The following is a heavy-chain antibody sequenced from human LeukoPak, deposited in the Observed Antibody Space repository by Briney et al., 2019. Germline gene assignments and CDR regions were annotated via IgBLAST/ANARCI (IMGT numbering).Heavy chain of an antibody. J-gene: IGHJ4*02. CDR3: ARALTTLTYEGY. CDR2: ISGSNSYI. D-gene: IGHD1-1*01. V-gene: IGHV3-21*01. CDR1: GFTFSNAW. Sequence: GGSLRLSCAASGFTFSNAWMSWVRQAPGKGLEWVSSISGSNSYIFYVDSVKGRFTVSRDNAKDSLYLQMNSLRAEDTAVYYCARALTTLTYEGYWGQGTLVTVSS.